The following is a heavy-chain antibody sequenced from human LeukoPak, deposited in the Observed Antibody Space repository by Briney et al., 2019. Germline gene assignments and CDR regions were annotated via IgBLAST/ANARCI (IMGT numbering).Heavy chain of an antibody. D-gene: IGHD2-2*01. CDR3: ARDHDGGYCSSTSCVLSHWFDP. CDR2: IIPIFGTA. Sequence: SVKVSCKASGGTFSSYAISWVRQAPGQGLEWMGGIIPIFGTANYAQKFQGRVTITADESTSTAYMELSSLRSEDTAVYYCARDHDGGYCSSTSCVLSHWFDPWGQGTLVTVSS. J-gene: IGHJ5*02. V-gene: IGHV1-69*01. CDR1: GGTFSSYA.